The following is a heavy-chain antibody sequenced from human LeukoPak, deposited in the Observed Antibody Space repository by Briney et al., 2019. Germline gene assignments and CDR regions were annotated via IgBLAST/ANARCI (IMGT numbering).Heavy chain of an antibody. V-gene: IGHV1-69*05. J-gene: IGHJ4*02. CDR2: IILIFGTA. D-gene: IGHD2-2*01. CDR1: GGTFSSYA. Sequence: SVKVSCKASGGTFSSYAISWVRQAPGQGLEWMGGIILIFGTANYAQKFQGRVTITTDESTSTAYMELSSLRSEDTAVYYCARGEVPAAINTFDYWGQGTLVTVSS. CDR3: ARGEVPAAINTFDY.